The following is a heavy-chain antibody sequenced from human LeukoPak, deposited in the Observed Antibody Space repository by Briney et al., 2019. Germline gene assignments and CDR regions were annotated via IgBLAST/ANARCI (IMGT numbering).Heavy chain of an antibody. V-gene: IGHV4-59*08. D-gene: IGHD3-10*01. CDR3: ARSPEIHYGSRRRLYYFDY. Sequence: SETLSLTCSVSGGSITGYYWSWNRQPPGKGREWLGYIYYNETTSYHPSLRRRLTISQEASKSLFSLRLRSVTAADTAIYFCARSPEIHYGSRRRLYYFDYWGQGKLVIVS. CDR1: GGSITGYY. CDR2: IYYNETT. J-gene: IGHJ4*02.